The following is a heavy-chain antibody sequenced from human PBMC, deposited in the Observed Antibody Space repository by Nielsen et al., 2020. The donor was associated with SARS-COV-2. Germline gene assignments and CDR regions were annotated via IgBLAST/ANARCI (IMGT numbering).Heavy chain of an antibody. D-gene: IGHD6-19*01. Sequence: GESLKISCAASGFTFSSYGMHWVRQAPGKGLEWVAVIWYDGSNKYYADSVKGRFTISRDNAKNSLYLQMNSLRAEDTAVYYCARAYSSGWYPDYWGQGTLVTVSS. CDR1: GFTFSSYG. CDR2: IWYDGSNK. J-gene: IGHJ4*02. V-gene: IGHV3-33*01. CDR3: ARAYSSGWYPDY.